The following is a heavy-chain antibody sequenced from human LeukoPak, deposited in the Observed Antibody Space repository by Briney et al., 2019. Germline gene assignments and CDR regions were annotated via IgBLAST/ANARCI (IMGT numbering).Heavy chain of an antibody. V-gene: IGHV4-59*12. CDR1: GGSISSYY. CDR2: IYYSGST. J-gene: IGHJ5*02. Sequence: PSETLSLTCTVSGGSISSYYWSWIRQPPGKGLEWIGYIYYSGSTNYNPSLKSRVTISVDKSKNQFSLNLSSVTAADTAVYYCARDFGLRLGELSLYPAWGQGTLVTVSS. CDR3: ARDFGLRLGELSLYPA. D-gene: IGHD3-16*02.